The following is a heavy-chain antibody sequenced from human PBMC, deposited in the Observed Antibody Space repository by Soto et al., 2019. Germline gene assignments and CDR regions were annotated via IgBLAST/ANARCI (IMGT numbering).Heavy chain of an antibody. CDR1: GGSISSYY. Sequence: PSETLSLTCTVSGGSISSYYWSWIRQPPGKGLEWIGYIYYSGSTNYNPSLKSRVTISVDTSKNQFSLKLSSVTAADTAVYYCARVDNDTPFLFDPWGQGTLVTVSS. CDR3: ARVDNDTPFLFDP. V-gene: IGHV4-59*01. J-gene: IGHJ5*02. D-gene: IGHD1-1*01. CDR2: IYYSGST.